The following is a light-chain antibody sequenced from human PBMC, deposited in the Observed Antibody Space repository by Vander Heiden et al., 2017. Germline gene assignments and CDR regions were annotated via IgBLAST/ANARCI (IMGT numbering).Light chain of an antibody. V-gene: IGLV3-25*03. CDR2: KDS. CDR3: QSADSSGTYV. CDR1: ALPKEY. J-gene: IGLJ1*01. Sequence: SYQLPQPPSLPVSPGQTARITCSGDALPKEYADWYQQKRSEAPVLVIDKDSERPSGIAERFSGSSSGKTVTLTISGVQAEDEADYYCQSADSSGTYVFGTGTKVTVL.